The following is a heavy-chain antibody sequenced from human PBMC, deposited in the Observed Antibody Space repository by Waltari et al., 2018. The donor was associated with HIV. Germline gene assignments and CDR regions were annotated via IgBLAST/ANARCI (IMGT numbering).Heavy chain of an antibody. CDR1: GFTFSSYD. J-gene: IGHJ2*01. CDR3: ARASSGWYTFDL. D-gene: IGHD6-19*01. CDR2: IGTAGDT. V-gene: IGHV3-13*01. Sequence: EVQLVESGGGLVQPGGSLRLSCAASGFTFSSYDMHWVRQATGKGLEWVSAIGTAGDTYYPGSVKGRFTISRENAKNSLYLQMNSLRAGDTAVYYCARASSGWYTFDLWGRGTLVTVSS.